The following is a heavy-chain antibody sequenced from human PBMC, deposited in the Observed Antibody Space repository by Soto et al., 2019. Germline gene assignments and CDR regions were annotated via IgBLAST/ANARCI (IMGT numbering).Heavy chain of an antibody. CDR1: GSRFSDYG. Sequence: QVQLVETEGGVVQPGTSPTLSCAASGSRFSDYGMHWVRQPPGEGLEWVALIWHSGSNRQYADSGKGRFSISRDKSKNTVSLQMNSLRAEDTAVYYCARDLGSGTPQSGFDPWGQGTLVTVSS. CDR3: ARDLGSGTPQSGFDP. J-gene: IGHJ5*02. CDR2: IWHSGSNR. D-gene: IGHD1-26*01. V-gene: IGHV3-33*01.